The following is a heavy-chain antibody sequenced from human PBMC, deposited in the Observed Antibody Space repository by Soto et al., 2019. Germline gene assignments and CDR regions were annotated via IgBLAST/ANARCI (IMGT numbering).Heavy chain of an antibody. Sequence: QVQLVQSGAEVKKPGSSVKVSCKASGGTFSSYAISWVRQAPGQGLERRGGIIPFFGTANYAQKFQGRVTITADESTSTAYMELSSLRSEDTAVYYCARGGAVVVVPAATRYYGMDVWGQGTTVTVSS. V-gene: IGHV1-69*01. CDR1: GGTFSSYA. CDR3: ARGGAVVVVPAATRYYGMDV. J-gene: IGHJ6*02. CDR2: IIPFFGTA. D-gene: IGHD2-2*01.